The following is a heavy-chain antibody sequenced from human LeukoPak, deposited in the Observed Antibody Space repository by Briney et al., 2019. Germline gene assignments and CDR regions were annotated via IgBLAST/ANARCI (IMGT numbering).Heavy chain of an antibody. CDR3: AREGMTTVVTGDAFDI. CDR1: GFTFSSYS. J-gene: IGHJ3*02. V-gene: IGHV3-21*01. CDR2: ISSSSSYI. Sequence: GGSLRLSCAASGFTFSSYSMNWVRQAPGKGLEWVSSISSSSSYIYYADSVKGRFTISRDNSKNTLYLQMNSLRAEDTAVYYCAREGMTTVVTGDAFDIWGQGTMVTVSS. D-gene: IGHD4-23*01.